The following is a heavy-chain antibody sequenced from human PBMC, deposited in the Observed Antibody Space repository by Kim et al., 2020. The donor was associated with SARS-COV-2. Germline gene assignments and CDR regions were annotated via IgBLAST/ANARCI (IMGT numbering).Heavy chain of an antibody. CDR1: GVSITIDDYH. Sequence: SETLSLTCAVSGVSITIDDYHWSWIRQPPGKGLEWIGYIYHSGRAFYNPSLKSRLAMSVDTSVDQFSLRLSSVTAADTAVYYCVGDRGYGHQDYWGQGMLVTVSS. CDR3: VGDRGYGHQDY. CDR2: IYHSGRA. D-gene: IGHD5-12*01. J-gene: IGHJ4*02. V-gene: IGHV4-30-2*01.